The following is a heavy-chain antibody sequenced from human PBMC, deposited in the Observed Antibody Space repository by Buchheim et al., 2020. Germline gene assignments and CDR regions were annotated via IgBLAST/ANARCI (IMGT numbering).Heavy chain of an antibody. CDR3: ARGIAATAYPNWFDP. CDR1: GFSFSSYW. J-gene: IGHJ5*02. D-gene: IGHD6-25*01. V-gene: IGHV3-74*01. CDR2: IISDGSGT. Sequence: EVQLVESGGGLVKPGGSLRLSCAASGFSFSSYWMHWVCQAPGRGLVWVSGIISDGSGTGYADSVTGRFTISRDNAKPTLYMQMNSLSPEDTAFYFCARGIAATAYPNWFDPWGQGTL.